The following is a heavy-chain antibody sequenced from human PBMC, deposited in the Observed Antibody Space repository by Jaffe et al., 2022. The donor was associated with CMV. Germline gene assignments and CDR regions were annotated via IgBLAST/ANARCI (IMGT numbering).Heavy chain of an antibody. CDR3: AKRRWGVAAAVGWIDY. CDR1: GFSFSSYA. CDR2: ISDSGDIT. Sequence: EVQLLESGGGLIQPGGSLRLSCAASGFSFSSYAMSWVRQAPGKGLEWVSAISDSGDITFYADSVKGRFTISRDNPKNTLYLQMNSLRAEDTAVYYCAKRRWGVAAAVGWIDYWGQGTLVTVSS. D-gene: IGHD6-13*01. V-gene: IGHV3-23*01. J-gene: IGHJ4*02.